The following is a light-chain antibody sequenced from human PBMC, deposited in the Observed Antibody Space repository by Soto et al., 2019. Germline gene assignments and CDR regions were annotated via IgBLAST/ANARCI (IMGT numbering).Light chain of an antibody. CDR1: SSNIGAGYG. Sequence: QSVLTQPPSVSGAPGQRVTISCTGSSSNIGAGYGVHWYQRLPGAAPKLLMYGNKNRPSGVPDRFSGSKSGTSASLVITDLQTEDEADYYCQSYDTRLSGPVVFGGGTKLTVL. J-gene: IGLJ2*01. V-gene: IGLV1-40*01. CDR3: QSYDTRLSGPVV. CDR2: GNK.